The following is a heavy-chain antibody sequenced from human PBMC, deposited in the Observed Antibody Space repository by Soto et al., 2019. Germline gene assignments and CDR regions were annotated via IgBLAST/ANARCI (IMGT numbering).Heavy chain of an antibody. CDR2: IYYSGST. CDR1: GGSISSSSYY. V-gene: IGHV4-39*01. J-gene: IGHJ5*02. CDR3: ARHEDYYDSSGYYNNWFDP. Sequence: SETLSLTCTVSGGSISSSSYYWGWIRQPPWKGLEWIGSIYYSGSTYYNPSLKSRVTISVDTSKNQFSLKLSSVTAADTAVYYCARHEDYYDSSGYYNNWFDPWGQGXLVTVYS. D-gene: IGHD3-22*01.